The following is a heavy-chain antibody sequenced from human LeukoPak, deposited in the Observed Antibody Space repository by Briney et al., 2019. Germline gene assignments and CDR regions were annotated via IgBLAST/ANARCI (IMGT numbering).Heavy chain of an antibody. CDR1: GGSISSSSYY. Sequence: SETLSLTCTVPGGSISSSSYYWGWIRQPPGKGLEWIGSIYYSGSTYYNPSLKSRVTISVDTSKNQFSLKLSSVTAADTAVYYCARDPVTPQLHYYYYYGMDVWGQGTTVTVSS. D-gene: IGHD4-17*01. V-gene: IGHV4-39*07. CDR2: IYYSGST. CDR3: ARDPVTPQLHYYYYYGMDV. J-gene: IGHJ6*02.